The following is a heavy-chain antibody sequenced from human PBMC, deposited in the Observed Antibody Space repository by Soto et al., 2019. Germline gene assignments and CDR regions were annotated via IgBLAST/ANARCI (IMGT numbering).Heavy chain of an antibody. CDR2: IVVGSCNT. CDR1: GFTXSSSA. Sequence: GXSXKVSFKASGFTXSSSAVEWVRQARGQRLEWIGWIVVGSCNTNYAQKFQERVTITRDMSTSTVYIELRSLRSEDTAVYYCAERDGEAFDIWGQGTMGTVSS. J-gene: IGHJ3*02. V-gene: IGHV1-58*01. D-gene: IGHD3-10*01. CDR3: AERDGEAFDI.